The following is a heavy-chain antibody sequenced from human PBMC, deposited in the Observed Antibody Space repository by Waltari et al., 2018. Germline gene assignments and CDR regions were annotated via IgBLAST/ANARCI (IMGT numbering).Heavy chain of an antibody. CDR3: ARQATSWSGFDY. V-gene: IGHV4-39*01. J-gene: IGHJ4*02. CDR1: GGSLSSSSYY. CDR2: IYYSGST. D-gene: IGHD2-15*01. Sequence: QLQLQESGPGLVKPSETLSLTCTVSGGSLSSSSYYWAWIRQPPGKGLEWIGSIYYSGSTYYTLSLKSRVTISVDRSRNQFSLKRTSVTAADTAVYFCARQATSWSGFDYWCPGIQVTVSS.